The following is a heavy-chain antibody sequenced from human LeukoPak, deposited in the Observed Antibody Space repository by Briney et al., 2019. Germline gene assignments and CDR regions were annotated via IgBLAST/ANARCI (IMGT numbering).Heavy chain of an antibody. CDR3: AKGHYYGSGSLDY. CDR2: IYSGGST. J-gene: IGHJ4*02. V-gene: IGHV3-53*01. CDR1: GFTVSSKY. Sequence: GGSLRLSCAASGFTVSSKYMSWVRQAPGKGLEWVSVIYSGGSTYYADSVKGRFTISRDNSKNTLYVQMNSLRAEDTAVYYCAKGHYYGSGSLDYWGQGTLVTVSS. D-gene: IGHD3-10*01.